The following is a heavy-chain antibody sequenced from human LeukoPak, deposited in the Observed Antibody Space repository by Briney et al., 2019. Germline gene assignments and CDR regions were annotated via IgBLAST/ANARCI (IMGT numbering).Heavy chain of an antibody. CDR2: ISYDGGNK. V-gene: IGHV3-30*18. CDR3: AKDCSGGSCYLFDY. CDR1: GFTFSSYG. Sequence: GGSLRLSCAASGFTFSSYGMHWVRQASGKGLEWVAVISYDGGNKYYADSVKGRFTISRDNSKNTLYLQMNSLRAGDTAVYYCAKDCSGGSCYLFDYWGQGTLVTVSS. D-gene: IGHD2-15*01. J-gene: IGHJ4*02.